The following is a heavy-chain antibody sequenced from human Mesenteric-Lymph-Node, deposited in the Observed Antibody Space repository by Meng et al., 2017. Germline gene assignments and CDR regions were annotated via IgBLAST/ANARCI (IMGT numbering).Heavy chain of an antibody. CDR2: ITSNGDST. J-gene: IGHJ4*02. Sequence: EVQLLQSGGDWVQPGVSLRLSCAVSGLTFRNYAMSWIRQAPGKGLEWVSGITSNGDSTYYIDSVKGRFTISRDNFKNTLYLQMNSLRAEDTAIYYCAKEWIEIGHPHFDHWGQGSLVTVSS. CDR1: GLTFRNYA. V-gene: IGHV3-23*01. CDR3: AKEWIEIGHPHFDH. D-gene: IGHD5-12*01.